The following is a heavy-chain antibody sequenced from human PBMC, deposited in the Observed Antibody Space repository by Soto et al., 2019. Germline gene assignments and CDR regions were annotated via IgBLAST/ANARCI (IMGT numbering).Heavy chain of an antibody. D-gene: IGHD3-22*01. CDR2: ISGSGGST. Sequence: GGSLRLSCAASGFTFSSYAMSWVRQAPGKGLEWVSAISGSGGSTYYADSVKCRFTISRDNSKNTLYLQMNSLRAEDTAVYYCAKTSRRSMIVVVIDAFDIWGQGTMVTVSS. V-gene: IGHV3-23*01. CDR3: AKTSRRSMIVVVIDAFDI. CDR1: GFTFSSYA. J-gene: IGHJ3*02.